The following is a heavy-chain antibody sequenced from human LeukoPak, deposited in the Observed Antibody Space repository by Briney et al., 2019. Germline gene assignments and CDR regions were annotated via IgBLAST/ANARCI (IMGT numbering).Heavy chain of an antibody. CDR2: INSDGSST. CDR3: ARDLFPLGYCSSTSCAAYYYYGMDV. CDR1: GFTFSNYW. V-gene: IGHV3-74*01. J-gene: IGHJ6*02. D-gene: IGHD2-2*01. Sequence: PGGSLRVSCAASGFTFSNYWMHWVRQAPGKGLVWVSRINSDGSSTSYADSVKGRFTISRDNAKNTLYLQMNSLRAEDTAVYYCARDLFPLGYCSSTSCAAYYYYGMDVWGQGTTVTVSS.